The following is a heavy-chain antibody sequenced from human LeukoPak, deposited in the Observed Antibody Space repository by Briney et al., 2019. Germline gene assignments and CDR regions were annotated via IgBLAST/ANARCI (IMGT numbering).Heavy chain of an antibody. D-gene: IGHD2-15*01. Sequence: GGSLRLSCAASGFTFSNYAMSCVRQAPGKGLEWVSGISGSGGSTYYADSVKGRFTISRDNSKNTLYLQMNSLRAEDTAVYFCAKGARYCSGGSCFDEYYFDYWGQGTLVTVSS. CDR3: AKGARYCSGGSCFDEYYFDY. CDR2: ISGSGGST. CDR1: GFTFSNYA. V-gene: IGHV3-23*01. J-gene: IGHJ4*02.